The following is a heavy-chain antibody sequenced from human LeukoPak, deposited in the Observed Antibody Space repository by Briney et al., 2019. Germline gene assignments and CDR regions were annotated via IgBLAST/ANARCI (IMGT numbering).Heavy chain of an antibody. J-gene: IGHJ3*02. CDR3: ARDRISAVADAFDI. Sequence: SETLSLTCSVSGGSLSGYYWSWIRQPAGKGLEWIGRIYTSGSTNYSPSLQSRATMSVDTSKNQFSLKLSSVTAADTAVYYCARDRISAVADAFDIWGQGTMVTVSS. CDR2: IYTSGST. D-gene: IGHD2/OR15-2a*01. V-gene: IGHV4-4*07. CDR1: GGSLSGYY.